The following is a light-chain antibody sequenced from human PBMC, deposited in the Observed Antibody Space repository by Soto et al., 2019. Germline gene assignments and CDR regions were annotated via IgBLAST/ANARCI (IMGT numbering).Light chain of an antibody. CDR3: ATWDDSLSVL. CDR1: SSNIGSHY. Sequence: QSVLTQPPSASGTPGQRVTISCSGSSSNIGSHYVYWYQQLPGTAPKVLLYRNNQRPSGVPDRCSGSRSGTSASLAISGLRSEDEADYYCATWDDSLSVLFGGGTKLTVL. CDR2: RNN. V-gene: IGLV1-47*01. J-gene: IGLJ2*01.